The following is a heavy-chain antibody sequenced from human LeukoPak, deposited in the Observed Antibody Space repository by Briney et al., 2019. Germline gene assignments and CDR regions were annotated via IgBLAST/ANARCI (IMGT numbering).Heavy chain of an antibody. V-gene: IGHV3-23*01. CDR3: AKGFLICSSTSCFPSDAFDI. CDR2: ISGSGGST. Sequence: SGGSLRLSCAASGFTFSSYAMSWVRQAPGKGLEWVSAISGSGGSTYYAGSVKGRFTISRDNSKNTLYLQMNSLRAEDTAVYYCAKGFLICSSTSCFPSDAFDIWGQGTMVTVSS. CDR1: GFTFSSYA. J-gene: IGHJ3*02. D-gene: IGHD2-2*01.